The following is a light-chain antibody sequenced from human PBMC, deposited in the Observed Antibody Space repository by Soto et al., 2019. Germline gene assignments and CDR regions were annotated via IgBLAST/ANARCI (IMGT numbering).Light chain of an antibody. CDR3: QQRSNWPPFPNT. J-gene: IGKJ2*01. CDR1: QRVSSY. V-gene: IGKV3-11*01. Sequence: EIVLTQSTATLSLSPGERATLSCRASQRVSSYLAWYQQKPGQAPRLLIYDASNRATGIPARFSGSGSGTAFTLTISSLEPKDFAVYYCQQRSNWPPFPNTFGQGTKLEIK. CDR2: DAS.